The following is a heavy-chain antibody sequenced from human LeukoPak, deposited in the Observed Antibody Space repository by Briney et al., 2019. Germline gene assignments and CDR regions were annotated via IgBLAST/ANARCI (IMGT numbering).Heavy chain of an antibody. Sequence: TTSETLSLTCAVSGASISISNWWGWVRQPPGKGLEWIGEFFHTGITNYNPSLKNRVTISVDKSKNQFSLTLSSVTAADTAVYYCASVDGNNVFGVVGHFWGQGALVIVSS. CDR3: ASVDGNNVFGVVGHF. CDR1: GASISISNW. D-gene: IGHD3-3*01. J-gene: IGHJ4*02. V-gene: IGHV4-4*02. CDR2: FFHTGIT.